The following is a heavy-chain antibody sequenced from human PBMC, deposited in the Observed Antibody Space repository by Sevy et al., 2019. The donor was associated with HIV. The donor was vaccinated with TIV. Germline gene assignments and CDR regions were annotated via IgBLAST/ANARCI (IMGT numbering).Heavy chain of an antibody. D-gene: IGHD6-13*01. Sequence: GGSLRLSCAASGFTFSNYGMHWVRQVPGKGLEWVTFIRYDGSDKYYAASVKGRFTISRDDSKNTLYLQMDSLRAEDTSISYCAKHLAGPGRRYFDYWGQGTLVTVSS. J-gene: IGHJ4*02. CDR2: IRYDGSDK. V-gene: IGHV3-30*02. CDR1: GFTFSNYG. CDR3: AKHLAGPGRRYFDY.